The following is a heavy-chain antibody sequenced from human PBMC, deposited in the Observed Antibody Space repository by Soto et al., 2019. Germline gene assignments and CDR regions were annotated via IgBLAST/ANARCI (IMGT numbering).Heavy chain of an antibody. V-gene: IGHV1-18*01. CDR1: GYTFTSYG. CDR3: ARDRPVAIWGSYRSPGLVDY. CDR2: ISAYNGNT. J-gene: IGHJ4*02. Sequence: ASVKVSCKASGYTFTSYGISWVRQAPGQGLEWMGWISAYNGNTNYAQKLQGRVTMTTDTSTSTAYMELRSLRSDDTAVYYCARDRPVAIWGSYRSPGLVDYWGQGTLVTVSS. D-gene: IGHD3-16*02.